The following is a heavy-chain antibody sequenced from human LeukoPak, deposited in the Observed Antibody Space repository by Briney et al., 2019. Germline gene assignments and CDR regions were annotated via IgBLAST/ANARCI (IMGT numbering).Heavy chain of an antibody. D-gene: IGHD3-22*01. J-gene: IGHJ3*02. Sequence: GRSLRLSCAASGFTFSDYAMRWVRQAPGKGLEWVSGISWNGGSKYYADSVKGRFTISRDNAKNSLYLQMNRLRAEDTALYHCARETPHPRKITMIVVATDAFVIWGERTIVTLS. CDR3: ARETPHPRKITMIVVATDAFVI. CDR1: GFTFSDYA. CDR2: ISWNGGSK. V-gene: IGHV3-9*01.